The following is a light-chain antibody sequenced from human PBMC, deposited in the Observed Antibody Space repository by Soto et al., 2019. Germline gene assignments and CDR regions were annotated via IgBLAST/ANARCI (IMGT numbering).Light chain of an antibody. CDR3: QQSYSTQT. J-gene: IGKJ1*01. Sequence: DIQMTQSPSSLSASVGDRVTITCRASQGISNYLNWYQHKPGKAPKLLIYAASSLQSGVPSRFSGSGSGTDFTLTINSLQSEDFATYYCQQSYSTQTFGQGTKVDIK. CDR2: AAS. CDR1: QGISNY. V-gene: IGKV1-39*01.